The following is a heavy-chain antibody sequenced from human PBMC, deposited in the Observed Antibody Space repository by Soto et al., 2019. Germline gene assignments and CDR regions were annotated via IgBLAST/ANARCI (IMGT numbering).Heavy chain of an antibody. Sequence: DVQLLESGGGLVQPGGSLRLSCVASGFSFSSYAMVWVRQAPGKGLEWVAVISARGGSSYFADSVKGRLTLSRDNSKNVMSLEMNSLRAEDTAIYFCAKGSIEYSAAVDNWGQGTVVVVSS. CDR2: ISARGGSS. CDR1: GFSFSSYA. CDR3: AKGSIEYSAAVDN. V-gene: IGHV3-23*01. J-gene: IGHJ4*02. D-gene: IGHD5-12*01.